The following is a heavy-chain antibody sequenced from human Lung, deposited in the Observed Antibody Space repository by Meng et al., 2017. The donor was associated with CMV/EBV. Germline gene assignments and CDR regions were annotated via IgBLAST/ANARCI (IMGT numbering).Heavy chain of an antibody. Sequence: ASVXVSXKASGYTFTGYYMHWVRQAPGQGLEWMGWINPNSGGTNYAQKFQGRVTMTRDTSISTAYMELSRLRSDDTAVYYCARNGYCSSTSCYRYGMDVWGQGTTVTVSS. J-gene: IGHJ6*02. CDR3: ARNGYCSSTSCYRYGMDV. D-gene: IGHD2-2*01. CDR2: INPNSGGT. CDR1: GYTFTGYY. V-gene: IGHV1-2*02.